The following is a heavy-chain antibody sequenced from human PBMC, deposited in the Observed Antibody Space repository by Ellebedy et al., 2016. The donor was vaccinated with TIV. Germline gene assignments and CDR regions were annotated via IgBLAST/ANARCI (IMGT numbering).Heavy chain of an antibody. J-gene: IGHJ3*02. V-gene: IGHV4-39*01. CDR3: ARRITMFLDAFDI. CDR2: IYYSGST. Sequence: MPSETLSLTCTVSGGSISSSSYYWGWIRQPPGKGLEWIGSIYYSGSTYYNPSLKSRVTISVETSTNQFSLKRSSVTAADTAVYYCARRITMFLDAFDIWGQGTMVTVSS. CDR1: GGSISSSSYY. D-gene: IGHD3-10*02.